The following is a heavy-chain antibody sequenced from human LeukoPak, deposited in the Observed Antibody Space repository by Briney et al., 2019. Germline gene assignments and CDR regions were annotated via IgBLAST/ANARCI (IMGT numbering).Heavy chain of an antibody. CDR3: GRGPFYYDID. J-gene: IGHJ4*02. D-gene: IGHD3-22*01. CDR2: ISGYSGKT. Sequence: GASVKVSCKTSGYLFTTYGISWVRQAPGQGLEWMGWISGYSGKTNYAQKLQDRVTMTMDTSTNTAYMELRSLRSDDTAVYYCGRGPFYYDIDWGQGTLITVSS. V-gene: IGHV1-18*01. CDR1: GYLFTTYG.